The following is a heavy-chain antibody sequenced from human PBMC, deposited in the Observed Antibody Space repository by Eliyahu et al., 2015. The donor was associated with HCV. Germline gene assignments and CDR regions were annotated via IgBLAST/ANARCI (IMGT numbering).Heavy chain of an antibody. V-gene: IGHV3-23*01. CDR3: AKDTQLERRWGGFDY. J-gene: IGHJ4*02. D-gene: IGHD1-1*01. CDR2: ISGSGGST. CDR1: GFXFSSYA. Sequence: EVQLLESGGGLVQPGGSLRLSCAASGFXFSSYAMXWVRQAPGKGXEWVSAISGSGGSTYYADSVKGRFTISRDNSKNTLYLQMNSLRAEDTAVYYCAKDTQLERRWGGFDYWGQGTLVTVSS.